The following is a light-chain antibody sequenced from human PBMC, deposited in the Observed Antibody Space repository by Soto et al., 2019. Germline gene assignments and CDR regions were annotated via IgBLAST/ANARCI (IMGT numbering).Light chain of an antibody. Sequence: EIVMTQSPATLSVSPGERATLSCRASQSVSNNLAWYQKKPGQAPRRLIYGASTRATGIPARFSGGGSGTEYTLTSSRLQFEGFAVYYCQQYNNWWRFGQGTRVESK. CDR2: GAS. J-gene: IGKJ1*01. V-gene: IGKV3-15*01. CDR3: QQYNNWWR. CDR1: QSVSNN.